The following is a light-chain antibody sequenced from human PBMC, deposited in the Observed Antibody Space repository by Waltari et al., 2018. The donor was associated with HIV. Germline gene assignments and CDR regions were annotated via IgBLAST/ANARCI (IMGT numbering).Light chain of an antibody. Sequence: QSVLTQPPSVWGAPGQRVTNSCTGSSTNIGAGYDEQWYQQLPGTAPKLLIYGTNNRPSGVPDRFSGSNSGTSASLAITGLQAEDEADYYCQSYDSSLTHNYVFGTGTKVTVL. CDR3: QSYDSSLTHNYV. CDR2: GTN. CDR1: STNIGAGYD. J-gene: IGLJ1*01. V-gene: IGLV1-40*01.